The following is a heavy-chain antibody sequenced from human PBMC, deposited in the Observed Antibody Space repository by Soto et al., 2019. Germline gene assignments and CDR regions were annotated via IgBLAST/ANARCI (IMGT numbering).Heavy chain of an antibody. CDR3: ARDQRIPYDTLSYFDY. J-gene: IGHJ4*02. Sequence: GASVKVSCKASGYTFSSYAMHWVRQAPGQGLEWMGWISAYNGNTNYAQKLQGRVTMTTDTSTSTAYMELRSLRSDDTAVYYCARDQRIPYDTLSYFDYWGQGTLVTVSS. CDR1: GYTFSSYA. D-gene: IGHD3-22*01. V-gene: IGHV1-18*01. CDR2: ISAYNGNT.